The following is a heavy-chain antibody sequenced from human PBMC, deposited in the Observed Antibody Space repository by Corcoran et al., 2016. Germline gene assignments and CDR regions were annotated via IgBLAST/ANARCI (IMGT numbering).Heavy chain of an antibody. Sequence: QVQLVQSGAEVKKPGASVKVSCKASGYTFTSYAMHWVRQAPGQRLEWMGWINAGNGNTKYSQKFQGRVTITRDTSASTAYMELSSLRSEDTAVYYCARDFLGGDYYYYGMDVWGQGTTVTVSS. J-gene: IGHJ6*02. D-gene: IGHD3-16*01. CDR2: INAGNGNT. CDR1: GYTFTSYA. V-gene: IGHV1-3*01. CDR3: ARDFLGGDYYYYGMDV.